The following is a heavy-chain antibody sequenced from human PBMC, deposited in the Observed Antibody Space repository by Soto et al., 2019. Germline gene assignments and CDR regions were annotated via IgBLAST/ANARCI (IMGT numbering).Heavy chain of an antibody. Sequence: QVQLVQSGAEVKKPGASVKVSCKASGYTFTSYAMHWVRQAPGQRLEWMGWINAGNGNTKYSQKFQGRVTITRDTSASTAHMELSSLRSEDTAVYYCARVLGYCSGGSCYHDAFDIWGQGTMVTVSS. CDR2: INAGNGNT. D-gene: IGHD2-15*01. J-gene: IGHJ3*02. CDR3: ARVLGYCSGGSCYHDAFDI. V-gene: IGHV1-3*01. CDR1: GYTFTSYA.